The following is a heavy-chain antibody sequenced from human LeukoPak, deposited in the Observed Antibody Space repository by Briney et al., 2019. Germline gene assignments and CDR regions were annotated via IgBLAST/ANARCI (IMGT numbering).Heavy chain of an antibody. V-gene: IGHV4-59*01. D-gene: IGHD2-15*01. CDR2: IYYSGST. J-gene: IGHJ4*02. CDR3: ARDIYGSFDY. CDR1: GGSISSYY. Sequence: PSETLSLTCTVSGGSISSYYWNWIRQPPGEGLEWIGYIYYSGSTNYNPSLKSRVTISIDTSKNQFSLRLSSVTAADTAVYYCARDIYGSFDYWGQGTLVTVSS.